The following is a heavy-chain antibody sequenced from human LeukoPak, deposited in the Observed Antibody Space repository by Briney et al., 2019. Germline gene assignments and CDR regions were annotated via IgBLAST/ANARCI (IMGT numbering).Heavy chain of an antibody. Sequence: PSETLSLTCTFSGGSVNNGPYYWSWIRQHPGKGLEWIGYISYTGGTYYNPSLESRVSMSVDTSKNQFSLKLSSVTAADTAMYYCARIIVGASFDYWGQGTLVTVSS. D-gene: IGHD1-26*01. V-gene: IGHV4-31*03. J-gene: IGHJ4*02. CDR2: ISYTGGT. CDR3: ARIIVGASFDY. CDR1: GGSVNNGPYY.